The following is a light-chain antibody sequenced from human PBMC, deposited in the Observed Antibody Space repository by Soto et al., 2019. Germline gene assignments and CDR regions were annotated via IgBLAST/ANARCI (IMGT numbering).Light chain of an antibody. V-gene: IGLV2-14*01. Sequence: QSVLTQPASVSGSPGQSITISCTGTSSDIDAYNYVSWYQQHPGKAPKLMIYDVSNRPSGISNRFSGSKSGTSASLAISGLQSEDEADYYCAAWDDSLNGRYVFGTGTKVTVL. CDR3: AAWDDSLNGRYV. CDR1: SSDIDAYNY. CDR2: DVS. J-gene: IGLJ1*01.